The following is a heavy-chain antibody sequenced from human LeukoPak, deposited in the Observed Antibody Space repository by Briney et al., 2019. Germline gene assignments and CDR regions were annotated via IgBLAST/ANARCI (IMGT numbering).Heavy chain of an antibody. CDR1: GGSFSGYY. CDR3: ASHPGWLLSNYFDY. V-gene: IGHV4-34*01. D-gene: IGHD3-3*01. J-gene: IGHJ4*02. CDR2: INHSGST. Sequence: PSETLSLTCAVYGGSFSGYYWSWIRQPPGKGLEWIGEINHSGSTNYNPSLKSRVTISVDTSKNQFPLKLSSVTAADTAVYYCASHPGWLLSNYFDYWGQGTLVTVSS.